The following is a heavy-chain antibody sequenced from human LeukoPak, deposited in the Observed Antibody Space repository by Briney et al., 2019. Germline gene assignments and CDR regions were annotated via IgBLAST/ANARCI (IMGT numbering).Heavy chain of an antibody. Sequence: YRSKWYNDYAVSVKSRITINPDTSKNQFSLQLNSVTPEDTAVYYCARDSMSDYTTYYFDYWGQGTLVTVSS. D-gene: IGHD4-11*01. V-gene: IGHV6-1*01. J-gene: IGHJ4*02. CDR2: YRSKWYN. CDR3: ARDSMSDYTTYYFDY.